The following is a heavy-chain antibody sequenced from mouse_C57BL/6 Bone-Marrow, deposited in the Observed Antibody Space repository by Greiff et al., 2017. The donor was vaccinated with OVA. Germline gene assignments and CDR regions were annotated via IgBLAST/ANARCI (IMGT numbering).Heavy chain of an antibody. V-gene: IGHV1-69*01. CDR1: GYTFTSYW. CDR3: AREPITTVVATRHWYFDV. Sequence: QVQLQQPGAELVMPGASVKLSCKASGYTFTSYWMHWVKQRPGQGLEWIGEIDPSDSYTNYNQKFKGKSTLTVDKSSSTAYMQLSSLTSEDSAVYYCAREPITTVVATRHWYFDVWGTGTTVTVSS. J-gene: IGHJ1*03. D-gene: IGHD1-1*01. CDR2: IDPSDSYT.